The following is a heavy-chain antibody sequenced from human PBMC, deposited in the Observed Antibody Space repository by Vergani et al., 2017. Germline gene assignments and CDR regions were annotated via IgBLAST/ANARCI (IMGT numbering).Heavy chain of an antibody. J-gene: IGHJ5*02. CDR2: TWYDGNNK. Sequence: QVPLVESGGGVVQPVRYLILSCAASGFTFHQYGMHWVRQAPGKGREWVGVTWYDGNNKQYADSVKGRFTISRDNSKSTVYLQKNSLRDEDTGVYYCARDLRLLYNRFDPWGQGTLVTVSS. V-gene: IGHV3-33*01. D-gene: IGHD1-14*01. CDR1: GFTFHQYG. CDR3: ARDLRLLYNRFDP.